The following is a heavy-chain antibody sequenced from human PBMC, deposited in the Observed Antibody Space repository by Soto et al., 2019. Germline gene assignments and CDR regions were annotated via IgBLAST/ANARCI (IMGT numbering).Heavy chain of an antibody. CDR2: INAGNGNT. V-gene: IGHV1-3*05. J-gene: IGHJ5*02. Sequence: QVQLVQSGAEEKKPGASVKVSCKASGYTFTSYAMHWVRHAPGQRLEWMGWINAGNGNTKYSQKFQGRVTITRDTSASTAYMELSSLRSEDTAVYYCARGGGWYVWFDPWGQGTLVTVSS. CDR1: GYTFTSYA. CDR3: ARGGGWYVWFDP. D-gene: IGHD6-19*01.